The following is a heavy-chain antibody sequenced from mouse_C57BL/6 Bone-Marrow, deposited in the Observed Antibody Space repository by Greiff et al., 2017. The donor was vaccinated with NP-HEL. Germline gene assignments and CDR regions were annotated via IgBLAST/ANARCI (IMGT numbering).Heavy chain of an antibody. CDR2: INPGSGGT. V-gene: IGHV1-54*01. Sequence: VQLQQSGAELVRPGTSVKVSCKASGYTFTNYLIEWVKQRPGQGLEWIGVINPGSGGTNYNEKCKGKATLTADKSSSTAYMQLSSLTSEDSAVYFCARWGGLLPYYAMDYWGQGTSVTVSS. CDR1: GYTFTNYL. J-gene: IGHJ4*01. D-gene: IGHD1-1*01. CDR3: ARWGGLLPYYAMDY.